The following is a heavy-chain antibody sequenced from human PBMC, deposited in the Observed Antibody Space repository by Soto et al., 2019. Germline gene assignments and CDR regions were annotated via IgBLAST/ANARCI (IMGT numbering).Heavy chain of an antibody. CDR2: MYFGGGT. CDR1: GFTVSHNY. V-gene: IGHV3-53*04. CDR3: ASGSPSGRHY. J-gene: IGHJ4*02. D-gene: IGHD5-12*01. Sequence: EVQLVESGGGLVQPGGSLRLSCAASGFTVSHNYMSWVRQAPGKGLEWVSVMYFGGGTYYAVSVKGRFITSRHNSKNTLYLQMNSLRAEDTAVYYCASGSPSGRHYWGQGTLVTVSS.